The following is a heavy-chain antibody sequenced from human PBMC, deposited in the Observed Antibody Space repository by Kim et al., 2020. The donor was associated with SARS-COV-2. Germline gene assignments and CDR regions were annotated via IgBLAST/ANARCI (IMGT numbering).Heavy chain of an antibody. CDR2: ISGSGGST. D-gene: IGHD1-26*01. CDR1: GFIFSNYA. V-gene: IGHV3-23*01. Sequence: GGSLRLSCATSGFIFSNYAMSWVRQAPGNGLEWVSTISGSGGSTYYADSVKGRFTISRDNSKNTLYLQMNSLRADDTAVYYCAKDGSWGGGEGGQGTLVTVSS. J-gene: IGHJ4*02. CDR3: AKDGSWGGGE.